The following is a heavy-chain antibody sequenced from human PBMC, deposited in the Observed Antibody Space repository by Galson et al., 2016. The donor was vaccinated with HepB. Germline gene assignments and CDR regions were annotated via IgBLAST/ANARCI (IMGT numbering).Heavy chain of an antibody. CDR3: ARGGTAQYDILTGYYDY. CDR2: IWFDGSYK. Sequence: SLRLSCAASGFNFSGYGMHWVRQAPGKGLEWVAIIWFDGSYKYYTDSVKGRFTISRDNSKNTLYLQMNSLRAEDTAVYFCARGGTAQYDILTGYYDYWGQGTLVTVSS. D-gene: IGHD3-9*01. V-gene: IGHV3-33*01. CDR1: GFNFSGYG. J-gene: IGHJ4*02.